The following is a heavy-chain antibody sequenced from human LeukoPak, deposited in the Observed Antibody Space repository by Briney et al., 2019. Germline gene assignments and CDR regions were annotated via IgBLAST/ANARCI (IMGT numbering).Heavy chain of an antibody. J-gene: IGHJ3*02. Sequence: PSETLSLTCTVSGGSISSSSYYWGWIRQPPGKGLEWIGSIYYSGSTYYNPSLKSRVTISVDTSKNQFSLKLSSVTAADTAVYYCARYDSTIHDAFDIWGQGTMVTVSS. CDR3: ARYDSTIHDAFDI. V-gene: IGHV4-39*07. CDR1: GGSISSSSYY. D-gene: IGHD3-22*01. CDR2: IYYSGST.